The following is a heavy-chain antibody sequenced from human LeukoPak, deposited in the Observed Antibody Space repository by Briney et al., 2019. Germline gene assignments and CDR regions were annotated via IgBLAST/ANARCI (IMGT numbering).Heavy chain of an antibody. CDR1: GLTFSIYG. D-gene: IGHD1-26*01. CDR3: ARGAGSGADYYYYYYMDV. Sequence: PGGSLRLSCAASGLTFSIYGLSWVRQAPGKGLEWVSGISVSGTTYYADYVKGRFTISRDNSKNTLFLQMNRLTADDTAVYYCARGAGSGADYYYYYYMDVWGKGTTVTVSS. CDR2: ISVSGTT. J-gene: IGHJ6*03. V-gene: IGHV3-23*01.